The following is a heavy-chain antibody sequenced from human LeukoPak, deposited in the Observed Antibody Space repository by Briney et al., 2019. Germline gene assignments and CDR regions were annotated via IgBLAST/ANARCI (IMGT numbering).Heavy chain of an antibody. CDR1: GFTFSSYS. V-gene: IGHV3-21*01. D-gene: IGHD3-10*01. CDR3: ARVFVSGSSYGMDV. J-gene: IGHJ6*02. Sequence: PGGSLRLSCAASGFTFSSYSMNWVRQAPGKGLEWVSSICSSSSYIYYADSVKGRFTISRDNAKNSLYLQMNSLRAEDTAVYYCARVFVSGSSYGMDVWGQGTTVTVSS. CDR2: ICSSSSYI.